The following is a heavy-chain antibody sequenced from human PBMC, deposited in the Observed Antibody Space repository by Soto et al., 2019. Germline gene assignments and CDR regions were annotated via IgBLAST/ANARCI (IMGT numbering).Heavy chain of an antibody. CDR1: GFTFSSYG. CDR2: IWYDGSNK. V-gene: IGHV3-33*01. Sequence: PGGSLRLSCAASGFTFSSYGMHWVRQAPGKGLEWVAVIWYDGSNKYYADSVKGRFTISRDNSKNTLYLQMNSLRAEDTAVYYCARGWGYDFWSGSYYYYGMDVWGQGTTVTVSS. D-gene: IGHD3-3*01. J-gene: IGHJ6*02. CDR3: ARGWGYDFWSGSYYYYGMDV.